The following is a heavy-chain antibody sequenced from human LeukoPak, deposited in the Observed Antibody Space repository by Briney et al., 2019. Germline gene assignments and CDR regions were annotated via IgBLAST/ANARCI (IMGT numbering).Heavy chain of an antibody. D-gene: IGHD3-22*01. CDR2: ISAYNGNT. Sequence: ASVKVSCKASGYTFTSYAMNWVRQAPGQGLEWMGWISAYNGNTNYAQKLQGRVTMTTDTSTSTAYMELRSLRSDDTAVYYCARVDSSGYYHVVYWGQGTLVTVSS. CDR1: GYTFTSYA. J-gene: IGHJ4*02. CDR3: ARVDSSGYYHVVY. V-gene: IGHV1-18*01.